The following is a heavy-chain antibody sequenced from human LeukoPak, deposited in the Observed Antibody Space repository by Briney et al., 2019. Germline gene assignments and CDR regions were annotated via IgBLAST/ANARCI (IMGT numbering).Heavy chain of an antibody. D-gene: IGHD3-10*01. V-gene: IGHV3-23*01. CDR3: AKDRVVWFGELLYPDY. CDR1: GFTFSSYA. Sequence: PGGSLRLSCAASGFTFSSYAMSWVRQAPGKGLEWVSAISGSGGSTYYADSVKGRFTISRDNSKNTLYLQMNSLRAEDTAVYYCAKDRVVWFGELLYPDYWGQGTLVTVSS. CDR2: ISGSGGST. J-gene: IGHJ4*02.